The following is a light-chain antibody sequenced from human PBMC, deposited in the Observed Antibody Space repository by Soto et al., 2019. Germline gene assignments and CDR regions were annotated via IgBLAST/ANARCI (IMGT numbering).Light chain of an antibody. CDR2: SNN. Sequence: QSALTQPPSASGTPGQRVTLSCSGSSSNIGSNTVNWYQQPPGTAPKLLIYSNNQRPSGVPDRFSGSKSGTSDSLAISGLQSEDEADYYCAAWDDSLNGRVFGGGTKLTVL. V-gene: IGLV1-44*01. CDR3: AAWDDSLNGRV. J-gene: IGLJ3*02. CDR1: SSNIGSNT.